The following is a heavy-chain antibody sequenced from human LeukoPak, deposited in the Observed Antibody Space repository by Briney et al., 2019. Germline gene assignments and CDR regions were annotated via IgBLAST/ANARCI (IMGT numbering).Heavy chain of an antibody. D-gene: IGHD6-19*01. CDR1: GGTFSSYA. CDR3: ARGLAYSSGSSAFDY. V-gene: IGHV1-69*01. J-gene: IGHJ4*02. Sequence: GSSVKVSCKASGGTFSSYAISWVRQAPGQGLEWMGGIIPIFGTANYAQKFQGRVTITADESTSTAYMELSSLRSEDTAVYYCARGLAYSSGSSAFDYWGQGTLVTVSS. CDR2: IIPIFGTA.